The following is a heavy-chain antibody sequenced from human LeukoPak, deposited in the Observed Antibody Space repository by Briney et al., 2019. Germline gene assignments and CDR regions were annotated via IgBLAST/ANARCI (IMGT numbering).Heavy chain of an antibody. J-gene: IGHJ4*02. CDR2: ISGSGGST. CDR3: AKGGEDIAVVVAAADY. Sequence: GGSLRLSCAASGFTFSSYAMSWVRQAPGKGLEWVSAISGSGGSTYYADSVKGRFTISRDNSKNTLYLQMNSLRAEDTTVYYCAKGGEDIAVVVAAADYWGQGTLVTVSS. V-gene: IGHV3-23*01. CDR1: GFTFSSYA. D-gene: IGHD2-15*01.